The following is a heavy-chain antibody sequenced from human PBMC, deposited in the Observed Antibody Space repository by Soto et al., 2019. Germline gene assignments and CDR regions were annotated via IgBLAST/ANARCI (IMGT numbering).Heavy chain of an antibody. V-gene: IGHV3-49*03. CDR3: TSGYSSGWRTGFFEY. J-gene: IGHJ4*02. CDR2: IRSKAYGGTT. D-gene: IGHD6-19*01. CDR1: GFTFGDYA. Sequence: GGSLRLSCTASGFTFGDYAMSWFRQAPGKGLEWVGFIRSKAYGGTTEYAASVKGRFTISRDDSKSIAYLQMNSLKTEDTAVYYCTSGYSSGWRTGFFEYWGQGTLVTVSS.